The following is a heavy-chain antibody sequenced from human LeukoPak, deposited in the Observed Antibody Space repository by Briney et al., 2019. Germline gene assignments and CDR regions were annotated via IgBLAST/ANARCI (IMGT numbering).Heavy chain of an antibody. V-gene: IGHV3-30-3*01. Sequence: GGSLRLSCAASGFTFGSYAMHWVRQAPGKGLEWVAGISYDGGNTYYVDSVKGRFTLSRDNSKNMLYLQMSSLRAEDTAVYYCARDPSHTSSWVFDYWGQGTLVTVSS. CDR2: ISYDGGNT. J-gene: IGHJ4*02. CDR1: GFTFGSYA. D-gene: IGHD2-2*01. CDR3: ARDPSHTSSWVFDY.